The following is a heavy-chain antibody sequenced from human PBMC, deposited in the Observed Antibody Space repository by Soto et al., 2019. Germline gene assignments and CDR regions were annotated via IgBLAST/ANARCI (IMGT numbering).Heavy chain of an antibody. D-gene: IGHD6-13*01. CDR2: ISYDGSNK. CDR1: GFTFSSYA. Sequence: GGSLRLSCAASGFTFSSYAMHWVRQAPGKGLEWVAVISYDGSNKYYADSVKGRFTISRDNSKNTLYLQMNSLRAEDTAVYYCARDGYIAAAGTFDYWGQGTLVTVSS. V-gene: IGHV3-30-3*01. J-gene: IGHJ4*02. CDR3: ARDGYIAAAGTFDY.